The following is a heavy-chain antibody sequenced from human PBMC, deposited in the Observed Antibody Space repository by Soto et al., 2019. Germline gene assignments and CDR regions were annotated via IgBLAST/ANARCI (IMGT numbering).Heavy chain of an antibody. CDR3: ARRRGFPYYYGMDV. Sequence: QLQLQESGSGLVKPSQTLSLTCAVSGGSISSGGYSWSWIRQPPGKGLEWIGYIYHSGSTYYNPSRKSRVTTSVDRSKNQSSLKRSSVTAADTAVYYCARRRGFPYYYGMDVWGQGTTVTVSS. CDR1: GGSISSGGYS. D-gene: IGHD5-12*01. V-gene: IGHV4-30-2*01. J-gene: IGHJ6*02. CDR2: IYHSGST.